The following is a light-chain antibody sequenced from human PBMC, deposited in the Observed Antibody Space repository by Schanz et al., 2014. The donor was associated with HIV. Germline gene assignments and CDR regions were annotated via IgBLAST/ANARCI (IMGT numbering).Light chain of an antibody. CDR2: DVS. J-gene: IGLJ3*02. Sequence: HSALTQPASVSGSPGQSITISCTGTSSDVGGYNYVSWYQQHPGKAPKLMIYDVSNRPSGVSNRFSGSKSGNTASLTISGLQAEDEADYYCNSYTSSSTLVFGGGTKLTVL. CDR3: NSYTSSSTLV. V-gene: IGLV2-14*03. CDR1: SSDVGGYNY.